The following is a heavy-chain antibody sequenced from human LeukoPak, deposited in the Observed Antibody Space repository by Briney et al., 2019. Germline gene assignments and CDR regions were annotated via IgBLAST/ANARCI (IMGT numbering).Heavy chain of an antibody. CDR2: ISAYNGNT. Sequence: ASVKVSCKASGYTFTSYGISWVRQAPGQGLEWMGWISAYNGNTNYAQKLQGRVTMTTDTSTSTAYMELRSLRSDDTAVYYCARFWPAAGLYYFDYWGQGTLVTVSS. D-gene: IGHD6-13*01. J-gene: IGHJ4*02. V-gene: IGHV1-18*01. CDR1: GYTFTSYG. CDR3: ARFWPAAGLYYFDY.